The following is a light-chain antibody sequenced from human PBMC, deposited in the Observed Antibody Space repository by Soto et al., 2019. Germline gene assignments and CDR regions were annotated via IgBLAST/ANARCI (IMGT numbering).Light chain of an antibody. CDR2: GAS. CDR1: QSVSSN. J-gene: IGKJ4*01. V-gene: IGKV3-15*01. CDR3: QQHNKWPLT. Sequence: EIVMTQSPATLSVSPGERATLSCRASQSVSSNLAWYQQKPGQAPRLLIYGASTRATGFPARFSGSGFGTDFTLTISSLQSEDFAVYYCQQHNKWPLTFGGGTKVEI.